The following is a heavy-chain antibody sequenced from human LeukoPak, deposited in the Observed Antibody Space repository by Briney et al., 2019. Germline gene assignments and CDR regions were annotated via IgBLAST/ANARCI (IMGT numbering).Heavy chain of an antibody. CDR3: ATFGGNSVGRVFWFDP. CDR2: FDPEDGET. J-gene: IGHJ5*02. D-gene: IGHD4-23*01. Sequence: GASVKVSCKVSGYTLTELSMHWVRQVPGKGLEWMGGFDPEDGETIYAQKFQGRVTMTEDTSTDTAYMELSSLRSEDTAVYYCATFGGNSVGRVFWFDPWGQGTLVTVSS. V-gene: IGHV1-24*01. CDR1: GYTLTELS.